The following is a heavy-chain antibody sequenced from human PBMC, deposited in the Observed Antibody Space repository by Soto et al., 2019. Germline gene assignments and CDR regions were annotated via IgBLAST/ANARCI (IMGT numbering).Heavy chain of an antibody. D-gene: IGHD5-12*01. J-gene: IGHJ4*02. V-gene: IGHV3-48*01. Sequence: PGGSLRLSCAASGFTFSSYSMNWVRQAPGKGLEWVSYISSSSSTIYYADSVKGRFTISRDNSKNTLYLQMNSLRAEDTAVYYCAKTRGGMATQDPDYWGQGTLVTVSS. CDR1: GFTFSSYS. CDR3: AKTRGGMATQDPDY. CDR2: ISSSSSTI.